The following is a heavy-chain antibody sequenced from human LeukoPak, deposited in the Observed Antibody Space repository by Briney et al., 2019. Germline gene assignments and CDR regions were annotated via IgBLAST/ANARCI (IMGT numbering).Heavy chain of an antibody. CDR2: IKQDGSEK. CDR1: GFTLRDHW. CDR3: VRDGGTDLYDT. D-gene: IGHD3-16*01. Sequence: GSLRLSCLASGFTLRDHWMPWVRQAPGKGLEWVANIKQDGSEKTYVGSVKGRLTISRDNDKNSIFLQRNSLRVEDMAMYYCVRDGGTDLYDTWGQGTLVSVSS. V-gene: IGHV3-7*01. J-gene: IGHJ5*02.